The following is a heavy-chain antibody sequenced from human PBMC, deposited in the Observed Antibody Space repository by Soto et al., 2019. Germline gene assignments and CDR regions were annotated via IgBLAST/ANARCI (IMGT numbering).Heavy chain of an antibody. CDR2: IKQDGSEK. J-gene: IGHJ4*02. V-gene: IGHV3-7*01. D-gene: IGHD3-3*01. Sequence: PGGSLILSCHASGFTYGNHWMSCLRQDPGKGLEFVTNIKQDGSEKYYVDSVRGRFTISRDNAKNSLYLQMNSLRAEDTAVYYCARRDTGNYVLWSIDHWGQGALVTVSS. CDR1: GFTYGNHW. CDR3: ARRDTGNYVLWSIDH.